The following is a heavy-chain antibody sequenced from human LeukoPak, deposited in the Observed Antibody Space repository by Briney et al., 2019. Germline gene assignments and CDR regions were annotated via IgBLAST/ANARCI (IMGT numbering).Heavy chain of an antibody. Sequence: GGSLRLSCAAYGFTFSSYLMNWVRQAPGKGLEWVSSISSSSSYIYYADSVKGRFTISRDNAKNSLYLQMNSLRAEDTAVYYCARAPLGYCSGGSCYDLDYWGQGTMVTVSS. D-gene: IGHD2-15*01. CDR1: GFTFSSYL. V-gene: IGHV3-21*01. CDR3: ARAPLGYCSGGSCYDLDY. J-gene: IGHJ4*02. CDR2: ISSSSSYI.